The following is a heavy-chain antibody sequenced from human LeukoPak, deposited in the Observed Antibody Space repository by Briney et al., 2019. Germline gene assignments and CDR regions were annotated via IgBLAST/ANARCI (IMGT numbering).Heavy chain of an antibody. CDR1: GFTFSSYG. J-gene: IGHJ6*02. CDR3: AKELELYYYYGMDV. D-gene: IGHD1-7*01. CDR2: ISYDGSNK. V-gene: IGHV3-30*18. Sequence: GGPLRLSCAASGFTFSSYGMHWVRQAPGKGLEWVAVISYDGSNKYYADSVKGRFTISRDNSKNTLYLQMNSLRAEDTAVCYCAKELELYYYYGMDVWGQGTTVTVSS.